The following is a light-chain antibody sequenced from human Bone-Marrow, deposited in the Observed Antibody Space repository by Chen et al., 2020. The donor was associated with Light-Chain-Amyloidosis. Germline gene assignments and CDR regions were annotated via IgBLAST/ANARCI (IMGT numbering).Light chain of an antibody. J-gene: IGLJ2*01. V-gene: IGLV2-14*03. Sequence: QPALTQPASVSGSPGQSIIISCSGSSSDIGSYNYISWYQKHPGKVPKLIIFDLRGRPSGVSNRFSGSKSGTTASLTISGLQTDDEAVYYCSSFTRTSTHVIFGGGTKLTVL. CDR3: SSFTRTSTHVI. CDR1: SSDIGSYNY. CDR2: DLR.